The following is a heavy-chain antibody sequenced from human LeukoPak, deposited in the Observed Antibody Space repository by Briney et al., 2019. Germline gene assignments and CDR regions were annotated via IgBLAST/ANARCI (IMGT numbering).Heavy chain of an antibody. J-gene: IGHJ4*02. D-gene: IGHD4-17*01. CDR1: GFTFSSYT. V-gene: IGHV3-21*01. CDR2: ISGSSSYI. Sequence: GGSLRLSCAASGFTFSSYTMNWVRQAPGKGLEWVSSISGSSSYINYADSVKGRFTISRDNAKNSLYLQMNSLRAGDTAVYYCAWDPLTTVTNYWGQGTLVTVSS. CDR3: AWDPLTTVTNY.